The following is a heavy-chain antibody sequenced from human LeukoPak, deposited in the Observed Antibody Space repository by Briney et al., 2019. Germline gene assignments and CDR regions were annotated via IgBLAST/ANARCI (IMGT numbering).Heavy chain of an antibody. Sequence: ASVKVSCKASGGTFSSYAISWVRQAPGQGLEWMGGIIPIFGTANYAQKFQGRVTITADESTSTAYMELSSLRSEDTAVYYCARDDGGSYPSDAFDIWGQGTMVTVSS. D-gene: IGHD1-26*01. CDR2: IIPIFGTA. CDR3: ARDDGGSYPSDAFDI. J-gene: IGHJ3*02. V-gene: IGHV1-69*01. CDR1: GGTFSSYA.